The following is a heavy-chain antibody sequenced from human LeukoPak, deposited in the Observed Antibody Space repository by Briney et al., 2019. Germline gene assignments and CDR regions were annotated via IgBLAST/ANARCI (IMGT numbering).Heavy chain of an antibody. Sequence: SETLSLTCTVSGGPISSSSYYWGWIRQPPGKGLEWIGSIYYSGSTQYNPSLKSRVTISVDTSKNQFSLKLSSVTAADTAVYYCARARRDYYYYMDVWGKGTTVTVSS. CDR1: GGPISSSSYY. D-gene: IGHD1-14*01. V-gene: IGHV4-39*07. J-gene: IGHJ6*03. CDR3: ARARRDYYYYMDV. CDR2: IYYSGST.